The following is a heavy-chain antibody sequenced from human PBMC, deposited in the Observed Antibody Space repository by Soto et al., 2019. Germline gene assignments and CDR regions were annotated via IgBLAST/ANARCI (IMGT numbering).Heavy chain of an antibody. V-gene: IGHV3-30-3*01. CDR2: ISYDGSNK. J-gene: IGHJ2*01. D-gene: IGHD3-3*01. CDR1: GFTFSNHA. Sequence: PGGSLRLSCAASGFTFSNHAMNWVRQAPGKGLEWVAVISYDGSNKYYADSVKGRFTISRDNSKNTLYLQMNSLRAEDTAVYYCASLRITIFGVAAPRGCFDLWGRGTLVTVPS. CDR3: ASLRITIFGVAAPRGCFDL.